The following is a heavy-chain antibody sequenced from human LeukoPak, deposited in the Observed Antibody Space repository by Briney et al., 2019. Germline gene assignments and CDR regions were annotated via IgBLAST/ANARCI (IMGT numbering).Heavy chain of an antibody. V-gene: IGHV3-23*01. D-gene: IGHD5-18*01. CDR3: AKGRYSYGFFDY. Sequence: PGGSLRLSCAASGFIFSSYGMSWVRQAPGKGLEWVSGISGSGGSTYYADSVKGRFTISRDNSKNTLYLQMFSLRAEDTAVYYCAKGRYSYGFFDYWGQGTLVTVSS. CDR2: ISGSGGST. J-gene: IGHJ4*02. CDR1: GFIFSSYG.